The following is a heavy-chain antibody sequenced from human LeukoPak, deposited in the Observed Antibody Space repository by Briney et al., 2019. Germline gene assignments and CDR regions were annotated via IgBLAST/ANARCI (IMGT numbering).Heavy chain of an antibody. Sequence: GGSLRLSCTASGFTFSRYSMHWVRQAPGKGLEWVSAISGSGGSTYYADSVKGRFTISRDNSKNTLYLQMNSLRAEDTAVYYCAKSAGPRGVTLFDYWGQGTLVTVSS. J-gene: IGHJ4*02. CDR1: GFTFSRYS. CDR3: AKSAGPRGVTLFDY. CDR2: ISGSGGST. D-gene: IGHD5-18*01. V-gene: IGHV3-23*01.